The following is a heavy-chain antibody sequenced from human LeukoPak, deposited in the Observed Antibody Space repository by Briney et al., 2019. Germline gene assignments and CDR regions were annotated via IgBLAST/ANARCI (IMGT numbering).Heavy chain of an antibody. V-gene: IGHV3-30*02. J-gene: IGHJ4*02. CDR2: IRYDGSNK. D-gene: IGHD3-3*01. Sequence: PGGSLRLSCAASGFTFSSYGMHWVRQAPGKGLEWVAFIRYDGSNKYYADSVKGRFTISRDNSKNTLYLQMNSLRAEDTAVYYCAKDRVSIFGVVIPGQIDYWGQGTLVTVSS. CDR3: AKDRVSIFGVVIPGQIDY. CDR1: GFTFSSYG.